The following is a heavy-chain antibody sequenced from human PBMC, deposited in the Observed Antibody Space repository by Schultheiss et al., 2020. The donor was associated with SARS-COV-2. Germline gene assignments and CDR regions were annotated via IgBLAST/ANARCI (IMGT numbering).Heavy chain of an antibody. J-gene: IGHJ6*02. Sequence: SETLSLTCTVSGGSISSYYWSWIRQPPGKGLEWIGYIYYSGSTNYNPSLKSRVTISVDTSKNQFSLKLSSVTAADTAVYYCARASGGATRSGGYYGLDVWGQGTTVTVSS. CDR2: IYYSGST. D-gene: IGHD1-26*01. CDR1: GGSISSYY. CDR3: ARASGGATRSGGYYGLDV. V-gene: IGHV4-59*08.